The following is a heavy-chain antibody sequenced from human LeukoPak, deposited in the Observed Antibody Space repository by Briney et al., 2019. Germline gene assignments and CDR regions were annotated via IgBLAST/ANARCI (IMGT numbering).Heavy chain of an antibody. J-gene: IGHJ6*02. CDR3: AREGFGESKSYYYYGMDV. D-gene: IGHD3-10*01. V-gene: IGHV1-69*01. CDR1: GGTFSSYA. Sequence: SVKVSCKASGGTFSSYAISWVRQAPGQGLEWKGGIIPIFGTANYAQKFQGRVTITADESTSTAYMELSSLRSEDTAVYYCAREGFGESKSYYYYGMDVWGQGTTVTVSS. CDR2: IIPIFGTA.